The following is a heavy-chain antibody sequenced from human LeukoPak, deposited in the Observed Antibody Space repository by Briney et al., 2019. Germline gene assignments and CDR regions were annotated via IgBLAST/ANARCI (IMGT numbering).Heavy chain of an antibody. CDR2: MNPNSGNT. CDR3: ARVWVRGIGAFDI. D-gene: IGHD3-10*01. CDR1: GYTFTSYD. J-gene: IGHJ3*02. Sequence: ASVKVSCKASGYTFTSYDINWVRQATGQGLEWMGWMNPNSGNTGYAQKFQGRVTMTRNTSISTAYMELSSLSCEDTAVYYCARVWVRGIGAFDIWGQGTMVTVSS. V-gene: IGHV1-8*01.